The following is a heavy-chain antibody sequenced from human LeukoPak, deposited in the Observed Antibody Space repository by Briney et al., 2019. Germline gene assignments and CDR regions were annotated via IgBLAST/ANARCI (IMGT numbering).Heavy chain of an antibody. CDR2: LSGSGGST. Sequence: PGGSLRLSCAASGFTFSSYAMTWVRQAPGKRLEWVSALSGSGGSTFYADSVKGRFTISRDNSKNTLYLQMNSLRAEDTAVYYCARGPKVPAPTYNFDYWGQGTLVTVSS. CDR1: GFTFSSYA. CDR3: ARGPKVPAPTYNFDY. D-gene: IGHD2-2*01. V-gene: IGHV3-23*01. J-gene: IGHJ4*02.